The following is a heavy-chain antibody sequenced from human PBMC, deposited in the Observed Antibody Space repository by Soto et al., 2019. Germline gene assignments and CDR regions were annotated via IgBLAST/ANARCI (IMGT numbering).Heavy chain of an antibody. CDR1: GFTFSSYE. CDR3: AREYSAAEFDY. D-gene: IGHD2-15*01. Sequence: EVQLVESGGGLVQPGGSLRLSCAASGFTFSSYEMNWVRQAPGKGLEWISYISSSGSTIYYADSVKGRFTISRDNAKNSLYLQMSSLRAEDTAVYYCAREYSAAEFDYWGQGTLVTVSS. CDR2: ISSSGSTI. J-gene: IGHJ4*02. V-gene: IGHV3-48*03.